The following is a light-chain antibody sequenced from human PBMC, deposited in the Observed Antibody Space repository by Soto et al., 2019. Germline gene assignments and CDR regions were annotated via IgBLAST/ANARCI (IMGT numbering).Light chain of an antibody. CDR1: SGDVGNYNL. CDR2: EDD. J-gene: IGLJ7*01. V-gene: IGLV2-23*01. Sequence: QSVLTQPASVSGSPGQSITISCSGVSGDVGNYNLVSWYQQYPGKAPALLIYEDDKRPSGVSNRFSGSKSDSTASLTISGIQAEDEADYYCCLYLGGTSVFGGGTQLTVL. CDR3: CLYLGGTSV.